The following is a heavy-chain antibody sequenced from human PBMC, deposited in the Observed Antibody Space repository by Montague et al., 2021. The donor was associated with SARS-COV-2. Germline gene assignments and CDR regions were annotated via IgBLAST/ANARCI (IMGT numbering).Heavy chain of an antibody. V-gene: IGHV3-13*04. CDR2: IDTAGHT. CDR3: ARETTVQYYYAMDV. Sequence: SLRLSCAASGFSFSNYDMYWVRQATGKGLELVSGIDTAGHTYYPGSVKGRFTISRENANNSLYLQMNSLRDGDTAVYYCARETTVQYYYAMDVWGQGTTVTVSS. D-gene: IGHD3-16*01. J-gene: IGHJ6*02. CDR1: GFSFSNYD.